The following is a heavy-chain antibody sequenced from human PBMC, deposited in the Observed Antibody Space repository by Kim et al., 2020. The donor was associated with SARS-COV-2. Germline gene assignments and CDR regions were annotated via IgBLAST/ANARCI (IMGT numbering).Heavy chain of an antibody. Sequence: GGSLRLSCAASGFTFSSFSMNWVRQAPGKGLEWVSSISSSSSSFLDYAVSVQGRFTISRDNDTNSLYLHMNRLKDEDTAVYYCARDGQCLAWLFPWCYYCYLDVWGKGSTVSVPS. CDR1: GFTFSSFS. CDR2: ISSSSSSFL. D-gene: IGHD3-3*01. J-gene: IGHJ6*03. CDR3: ARDGQCLAWLFPWCYYCYLDV. V-gene: IGHV3-21*01.